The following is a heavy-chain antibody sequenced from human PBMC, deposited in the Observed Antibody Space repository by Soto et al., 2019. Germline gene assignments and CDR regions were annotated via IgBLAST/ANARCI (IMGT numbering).Heavy chain of an antibody. CDR2: IYYSGST. Sequence: SETLSLTCTVSGGSISSGDYYWSWIRQPPGKGLEWVGYIYYSGSTYYNPSLKSRLTISVDSSKNQFSMELSSVTAADTAVYYCARVGADGYNLDEWGQGATVTVSS. V-gene: IGHV4-30-4*01. CDR1: GGSISSGDYY. J-gene: IGHJ6*02. D-gene: IGHD5-12*01. CDR3: ARVGADGYNLDE.